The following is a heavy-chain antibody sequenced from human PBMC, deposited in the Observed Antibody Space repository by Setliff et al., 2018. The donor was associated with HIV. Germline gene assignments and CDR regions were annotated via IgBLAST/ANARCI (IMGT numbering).Heavy chain of an antibody. J-gene: IGHJ6*03. V-gene: IGHV4-4*07. Sequence: EPLSLTCTVSGVSIDKNYWSWVRRPPGKGLEWIGRVYMSGKTNYSPSLKSRVTMSADTSKNQVSLKLTSVTAADTAVYYCAKDAGVTGGLYRYYIDAWGNGTTVTVSS. CDR1: GVSIDKNY. CDR3: AKDAGVTGGLYRYYIDA. CDR2: VYMSGKT. D-gene: IGHD2-8*01.